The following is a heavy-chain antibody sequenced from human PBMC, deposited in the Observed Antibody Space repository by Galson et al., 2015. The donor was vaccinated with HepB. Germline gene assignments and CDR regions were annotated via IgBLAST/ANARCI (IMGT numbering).Heavy chain of an antibody. Sequence: SVKVSCKASGYTFTSYAMHWVRQAPGQRLEWMGWINAGNGNTKYSQKFQGRVTITRDTSASTAYMELSSLRSEDTAVYYCARDGGVRSPWDYWGQGTLVTVSS. CDR3: ARDGGVRSPWDY. V-gene: IGHV1-3*01. J-gene: IGHJ4*02. CDR2: INAGNGNT. CDR1: GYTFTSYA. D-gene: IGHD2-8*02.